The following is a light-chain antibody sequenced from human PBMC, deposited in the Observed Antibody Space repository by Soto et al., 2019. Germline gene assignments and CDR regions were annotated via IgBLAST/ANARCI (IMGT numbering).Light chain of an antibody. CDR1: QGIYNY. J-gene: IGKJ4*01. CDR2: GAS. Sequence: DIKMTQSPSSLSASVGDRVTITCRASQGIYNYLAWYQQKPGKVPKLLIYGASTLQSGVPYRFSGSGSGTDFTLTISNLQPEDVATYYCQKYNSDPPEFTFGGGTKVEIK. CDR3: QKYNSDPPEFT. V-gene: IGKV1-27*01.